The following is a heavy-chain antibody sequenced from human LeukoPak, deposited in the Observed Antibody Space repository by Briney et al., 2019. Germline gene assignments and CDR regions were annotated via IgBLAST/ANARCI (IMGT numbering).Heavy chain of an antibody. Sequence: GGSLRLSCAASGFTFSSYAMSWVRQAPGKGLGWVSAISGSGGSTYYADSVKGRFTISRDNSKNTLYLQMNSLRAEDTAVYYCAKWERGYSYGSYDYWGQGTLVTVSS. J-gene: IGHJ4*02. CDR3: AKWERGYSYGSYDY. CDR1: GFTFSSYA. V-gene: IGHV3-23*01. D-gene: IGHD5-18*01. CDR2: ISGSGGST.